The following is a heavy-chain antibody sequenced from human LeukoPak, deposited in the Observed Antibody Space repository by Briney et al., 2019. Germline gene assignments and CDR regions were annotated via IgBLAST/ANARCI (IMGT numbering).Heavy chain of an antibody. V-gene: IGHV3-23*01. CDR1: GFTFSNYA. CDR3: ARSQLGAFDI. Sequence: PGGSLRLSCAASGFTFSNYAMSWVRQAPGKGLEWVSAISGDGGNTYYAGSVKGRFTISRDNTKNTLYPQMNSLRAEDTAVYYCARSQLGAFDIWGQGTMVTVSS. J-gene: IGHJ3*02. CDR2: ISGDGGNT. D-gene: IGHD2-2*01.